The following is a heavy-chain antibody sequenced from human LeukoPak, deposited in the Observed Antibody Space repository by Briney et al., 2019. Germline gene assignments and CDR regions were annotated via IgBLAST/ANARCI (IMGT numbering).Heavy chain of an antibody. V-gene: IGHV4-4*07. Sequence: SETLSLTCTVSGGSISSYYWSWIRQPAGKGLEWIGRIYTSGSTNYNPSLKSRVTMSVDTSKNQFSLKLSSVTAADTAVYYCARDCAFRDSPYYYYYYMDVWGKGTTVTVSS. J-gene: IGHJ6*03. D-gene: IGHD2-15*01. CDR3: ARDCAFRDSPYYYYYYMDV. CDR1: GGSISSYY. CDR2: IYTSGST.